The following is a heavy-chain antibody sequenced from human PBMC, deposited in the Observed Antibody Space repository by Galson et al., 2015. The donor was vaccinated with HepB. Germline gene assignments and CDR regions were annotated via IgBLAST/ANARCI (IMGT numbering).Heavy chain of an antibody. J-gene: IGHJ6*02. V-gene: IGHV4-34*01. CDR2: INHSGIT. CDR1: GGSFTSHY. Sequence: ETLSLTCSVYGGSFTSHYWSWIRQPPGKGLEWIGEINHSGITNYNLSLKSRVTISVDTSKNQFSLKLSSVTAADTAVYYCARGANDYYGMDVWGQGTTVTVSS. CDR3: ARGANDYYGMDV.